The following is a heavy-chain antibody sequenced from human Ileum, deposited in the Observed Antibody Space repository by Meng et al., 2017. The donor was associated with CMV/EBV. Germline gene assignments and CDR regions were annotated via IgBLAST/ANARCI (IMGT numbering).Heavy chain of an antibody. D-gene: IGHD3-10*01. Sequence: RLQRQAAGPGLGKPPGTLSITCSVSGASISTCYYYWAWMRQPPGKGLEWIGSVYYSGYTNYNPSLKSRLTISLDTSENQFSLKLNSVTASDTAIYYCARDQSTEWQVRGLFDFWGQGALVTVSS. J-gene: IGHJ4*02. CDR3: ARDQSTEWQVRGLFDF. CDR1: GASISTCYYY. V-gene: IGHV4-39*06. CDR2: VYYSGYT.